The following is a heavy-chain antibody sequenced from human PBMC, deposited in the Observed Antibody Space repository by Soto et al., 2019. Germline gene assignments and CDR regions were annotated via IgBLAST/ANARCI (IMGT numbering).Heavy chain of an antibody. CDR3: AIHVIVIINQGQGMDV. CDR1: GYSFTSYW. CDR2: IDPSDSYT. V-gene: IGHV5-10-1*01. Sequence: GESLKISRKDSGYSFTSYWISWVRQMPGKGLEWMGRIDPSDSYTNYSPSFQGHVTSSADKCISTAYLKWSSLKASDTAMYDCAIHVIVIINQGQGMDVWVQGTTVTVPS. D-gene: IGHD3-22*01. J-gene: IGHJ6*02.